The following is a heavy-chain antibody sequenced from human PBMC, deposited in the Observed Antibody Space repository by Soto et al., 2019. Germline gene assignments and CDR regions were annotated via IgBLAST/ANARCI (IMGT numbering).Heavy chain of an antibody. V-gene: IGHV4-34*01. D-gene: IGHD7-27*01. CDR2: INHSGST. CDR3: ARDLTFAVS. CDR1: GGSFSGYY. J-gene: IGHJ5*02. Sequence: SETLSLTCAVYGGSFSGYYWSWIRQPPGKGLEWIGEINHSGSTNYNPSLKSRVTISVDTSKNQFSLKLSSVTAADTAVYYCARDLTFAVSWGQGTLVTAPQ.